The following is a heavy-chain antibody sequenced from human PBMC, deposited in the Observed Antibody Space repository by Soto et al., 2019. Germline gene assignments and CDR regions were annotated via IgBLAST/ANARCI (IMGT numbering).Heavy chain of an antibody. CDR3: ARDLRYGSGSYYTHSYFDY. CDR1: GGSISSGGYY. Sequence: PSETLSLTCTVSGGSISSGGYYWSWIRQHPGKGLEWIGYIYYSGSTYYNPSLKSRVTISVDTSKNQFSLKLSSVTAADTAVYYCARDLRYGSGSYYTHSYFDYWGRGTLVTVSS. D-gene: IGHD3-10*01. CDR2: IYYSGST. V-gene: IGHV4-31*03. J-gene: IGHJ4*02.